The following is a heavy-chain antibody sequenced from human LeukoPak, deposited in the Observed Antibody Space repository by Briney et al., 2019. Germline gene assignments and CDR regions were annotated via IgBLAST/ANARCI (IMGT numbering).Heavy chain of an antibody. V-gene: IGHV1-24*01. J-gene: IGHJ4*02. D-gene: IGHD6-13*01. Sequence: ASVKVSCKVSGYTLAELSMHWVRQAPGKGLEWMGGFDPEDGETIYAQKFQGRVTMTEDTSTDTAYMELSSLRSEDTAVYYCATSPPYSSSWYPPFLYWGQGTLVTVSS. CDR3: ATSPPYSSSWYPPFLY. CDR2: FDPEDGET. CDR1: GYTLAELS.